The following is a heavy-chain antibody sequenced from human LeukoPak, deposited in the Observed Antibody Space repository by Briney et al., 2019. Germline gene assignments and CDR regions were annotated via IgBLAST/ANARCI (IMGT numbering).Heavy chain of an antibody. CDR3: ARGGQIAAAGNNY. CDR1: GGSISSSSYY. J-gene: IGHJ4*02. Sequence: PSETLSLTCTVSGGSISSSSYYWGWLRPPPGKGLEWIGSIYYSGSTYYNPSLKSRVTISVDTSKNQFSLKLSSVTAADTAVYYCARGGQIAAAGNNYWGQGTLVTVSS. V-gene: IGHV4-39*01. CDR2: IYYSGST. D-gene: IGHD6-13*01.